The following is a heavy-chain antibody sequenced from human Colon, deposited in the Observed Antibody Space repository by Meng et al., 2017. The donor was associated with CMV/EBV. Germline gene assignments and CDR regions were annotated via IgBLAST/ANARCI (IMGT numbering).Heavy chain of an antibody. CDR1: GHSLKNYY. Sequence: RASDPTLVTAYETLALTFTVSGHSLKNYYRPCLRPPAGKGREWLGRIHYSGGTDDNPSLKSRVTLSIDTSKNQLSLKIYSVTAADTAVYYCARAGARGVPVDLWGQGTLVTVSS. CDR3: ARAGARGVPVDL. J-gene: IGHJ4*02. CDR2: IHYSGGT. D-gene: IGHD3-10*01. V-gene: IGHV4-4*07.